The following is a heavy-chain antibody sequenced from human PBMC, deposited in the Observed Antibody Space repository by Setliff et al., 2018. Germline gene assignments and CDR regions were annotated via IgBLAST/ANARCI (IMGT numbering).Heavy chain of an antibody. Sequence: SETLSLTCAVYGGSFSGYYWSWIRQPPGKGLEWIGEINHSGSTNYNPSLKSRVTISVDTSKNQFSLKLSSVTAADTAVYYCARGRIQLWKYYFDYWGQGTLVTVYS. D-gene: IGHD5-18*01. V-gene: IGHV4-34*01. CDR1: GGSFSGYY. J-gene: IGHJ4*02. CDR3: ARGRIQLWKYYFDY. CDR2: INHSGST.